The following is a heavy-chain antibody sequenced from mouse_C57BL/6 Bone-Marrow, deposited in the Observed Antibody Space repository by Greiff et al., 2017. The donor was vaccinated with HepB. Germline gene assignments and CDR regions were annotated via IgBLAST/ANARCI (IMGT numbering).Heavy chain of an antibody. V-gene: IGHV1-69*01. CDR2: IDPSDSYT. CDR3: ARGLTGTMYYFDY. Sequence: QVQLQQPGAELVMPGASVKLSCKASGYTFTSYWMHWVKQRPGQGLEWIGEIDPSDSYTNYNQKFKGKSTLTVDKSSSTAYMQRSSLTSEDSAVYYCARGLTGTMYYFDYWGQGTTLTVSS. J-gene: IGHJ2*01. D-gene: IGHD4-1*01. CDR1: GYTFTSYW.